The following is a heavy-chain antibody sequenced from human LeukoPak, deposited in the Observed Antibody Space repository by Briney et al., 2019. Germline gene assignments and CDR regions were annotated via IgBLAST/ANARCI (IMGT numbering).Heavy chain of an antibody. CDR3: ARGRRFGELFEDWFDP. V-gene: IGHV4-30-2*01. Sequence: SETLSLTCAVSGGSISCGCYSSRWLRQPPGKGLEWIGYIYHSGSTYYNPSLKSRVTISVDRSKNQFSLKLSSVTAADTAVYYCARGRRFGELFEDWFDPWGQGTLVTVSS. CDR1: GGSISCGCYS. CDR2: IYHSGST. D-gene: IGHD3-10*01. J-gene: IGHJ5*02.